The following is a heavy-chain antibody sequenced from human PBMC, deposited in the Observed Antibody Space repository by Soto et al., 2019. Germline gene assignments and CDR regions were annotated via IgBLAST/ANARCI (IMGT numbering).Heavy chain of an antibody. CDR3: AREVDSWSGYLF. J-gene: IGHJ4*02. CDR1: GGSFDGYY. CDR2: IHHSGST. D-gene: IGHD3-3*01. Sequence: SETLSLTCALYGGSFDGYYWSWIRQSPGKGLEWIGEIHHSGSTKYNPSLKSRVSLSVDTSTKQFSLKMTSMTAADRGVYYCAREVDSWSGYLFWGQGTPVTVSS. V-gene: IGHV4-34*01.